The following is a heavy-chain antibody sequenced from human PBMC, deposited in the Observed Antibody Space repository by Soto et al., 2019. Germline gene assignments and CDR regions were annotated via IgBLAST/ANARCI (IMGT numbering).Heavy chain of an antibody. CDR2: ISAYNGNT. CDR1: VYTFTSYG. Sequence: ASVNVSCKASVYTFTSYGISWVRQAPGQGLEWMGWISAYNGNTNYAQKLQGRVTMTTDTSTSTAYMELRSLRSDDTAVYYCASGRQLGRQTSYYYYGMDVWGQGPTVTVS. CDR3: ASGRQLGRQTSYYYYGMDV. J-gene: IGHJ6*02. D-gene: IGHD6-6*01. V-gene: IGHV1-18*01.